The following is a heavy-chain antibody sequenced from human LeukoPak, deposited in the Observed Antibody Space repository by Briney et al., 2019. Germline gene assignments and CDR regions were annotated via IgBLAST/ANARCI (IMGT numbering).Heavy chain of an antibody. CDR2: ISSGGSTI. J-gene: IGHJ4*02. CDR1: GFTFSSYE. Sequence: GGSLRLSCAASGFTFSSYEMNWVRQGPGKGLEWVSYISSGGSTIYHADSVKGRFTIARDNAKNSLHLQMNSLRAEDTAVYYCARENGNSYGYLDYWGQGTLVTASS. V-gene: IGHV3-48*03. CDR3: ARENGNSYGYLDY. D-gene: IGHD5-18*01.